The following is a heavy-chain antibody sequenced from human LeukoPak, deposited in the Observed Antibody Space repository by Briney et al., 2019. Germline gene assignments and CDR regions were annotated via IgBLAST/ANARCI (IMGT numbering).Heavy chain of an antibody. Sequence: EASVKVSCKASGYTFTSYYMHWVRQAPGQGLEWMGIINPSGGSTSYAQKFQGRVTMTGDMSTSTVYMELSSLRSEDTAVYYCARPDLILTGYYNLSWDDAFDIWGQGTMVTVSS. D-gene: IGHD3-9*01. CDR1: GYTFTSYY. CDR3: ARPDLILTGYYNLSWDDAFDI. V-gene: IGHV1-46*01. CDR2: INPSGGST. J-gene: IGHJ3*02.